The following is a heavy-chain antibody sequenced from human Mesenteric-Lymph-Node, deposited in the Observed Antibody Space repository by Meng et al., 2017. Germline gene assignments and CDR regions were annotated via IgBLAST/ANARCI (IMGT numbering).Heavy chain of an antibody. CDR1: GGSISSNGYY. V-gene: IGHV4-39*01. CDR3: ARGSSSSWYFGY. CDR2: IYHSGST. D-gene: IGHD6-13*01. Sequence: HLHLPESGPGLVKPSETLSLTCTVSGGSISSNGYYWDWVRQPPGKGLEWIGAIYHSGSTSYNPSLQSRVTMFVDTSKNQFSLMLTSVTATDTAVYYCARGSSSSWYFGYWGQGTLVTVSS. J-gene: IGHJ4*02.